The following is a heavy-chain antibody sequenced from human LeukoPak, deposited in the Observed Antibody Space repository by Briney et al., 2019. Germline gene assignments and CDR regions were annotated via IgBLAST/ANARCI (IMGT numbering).Heavy chain of an antibody. CDR1: GFTFSSYS. D-gene: IGHD3-10*01. Sequence: PGGSLRLSCAASGFTFSSYSMNWVRQAPGKGLEWVSSISSSSSYIYYADSVKGRFTISRDNAKNSLYLQMNSLRAEDTAVYYCASDLPTKYYPFYWGQGTLVTVSS. J-gene: IGHJ4*02. V-gene: IGHV3-21*01. CDR3: ASDLPTKYYPFY. CDR2: ISSSSSYI.